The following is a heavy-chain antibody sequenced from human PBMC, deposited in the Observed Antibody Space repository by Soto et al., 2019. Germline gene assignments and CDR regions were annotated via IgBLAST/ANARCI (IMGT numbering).Heavy chain of an antibody. CDR2: ISAGGGKT. D-gene: IGHD7-27*01. Sequence: LILSCGASGFTFSNFAMTWVRQAPGKGLEWVSGISAGGGKTYYADSVKGRFTISRDNSRDTLYLQMNTLRADDTAVYYCAKVILGGMDLWGQGTSVTV. CDR3: AKVILGGMDL. CDR1: GFTFSNFA. V-gene: IGHV3-23*01. J-gene: IGHJ6*02.